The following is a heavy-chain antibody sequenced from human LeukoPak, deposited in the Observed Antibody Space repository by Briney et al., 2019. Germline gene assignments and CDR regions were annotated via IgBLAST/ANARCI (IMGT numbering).Heavy chain of an antibody. D-gene: IGHD6-13*01. Sequence: KPGGSLRLSCAASGFTFSSYSMNWVRQAPGKGLEWIGEINHSGSTNYNPSLKSRVTISVDTSKNQFSLKLSSVTAADTAVYYCARGRSSSWWFDYWGQGTLVTVSS. V-gene: IGHV4-34*01. J-gene: IGHJ4*02. CDR2: INHSGST. CDR1: GFTFSSYS. CDR3: ARGRSSSWWFDY.